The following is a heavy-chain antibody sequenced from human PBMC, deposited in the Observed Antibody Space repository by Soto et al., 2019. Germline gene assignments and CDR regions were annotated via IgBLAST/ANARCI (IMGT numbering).Heavy chain of an antibody. CDR2: IIPMLTVT. V-gene: IGHV1-69*02. CDR3: SIGSWSAETFDV. CDR1: GGTFSTYT. Sequence: QVHLVQSGAEVKKPGSSVKVSCKAAGGTFSTYTLIWVRQAPGQGLEWMGRIIPMLTVTNSAQKFQGRVTLTADKSTNTAFTELTSLRSDDTAVYYCSIGSWSAETFDVWGQGTMVTVSS. J-gene: IGHJ3*01. D-gene: IGHD2-2*01.